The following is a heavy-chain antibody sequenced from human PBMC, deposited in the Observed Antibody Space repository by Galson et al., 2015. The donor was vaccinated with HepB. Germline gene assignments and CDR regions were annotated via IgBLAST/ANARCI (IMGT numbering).Heavy chain of an antibody. J-gene: IGHJ6*03. D-gene: IGHD4-11*01. CDR1: GYTFTSYG. Sequence: SVKVSCKASGYTFTSYGISWVRQAPGQGLEWMGWISAYNGNTNYAQKLQGRVTMTTDTSTSTAYMELRSLRSDDTAVYYCARGVDDYSTAYYYMDVWGKGTTVTVSS. V-gene: IGHV1-18*01. CDR3: ARGVDDYSTAYYYMDV. CDR2: ISAYNGNT.